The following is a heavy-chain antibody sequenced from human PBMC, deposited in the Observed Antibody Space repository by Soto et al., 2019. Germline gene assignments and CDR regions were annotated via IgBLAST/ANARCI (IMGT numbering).Heavy chain of an antibody. J-gene: IGHJ4*02. CDR3: ATLPNGDSSGGYRDY. V-gene: IGHV4-30-4*01. Sequence: ASETLSLTCTVSGGSISNSDYYWSWIRQPPGKGLEWIGYIYYSGITYYHPSLKSRVTISVDTSKNQFSLKRRSVTAADTAVYYCATLPNGDSSGGYRDYWGQGALVTVSS. CDR2: IYYSGIT. CDR1: GGSISNSDYY. D-gene: IGHD3-22*01.